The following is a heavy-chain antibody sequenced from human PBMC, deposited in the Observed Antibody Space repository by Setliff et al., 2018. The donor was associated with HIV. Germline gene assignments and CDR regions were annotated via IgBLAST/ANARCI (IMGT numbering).Heavy chain of an antibody. Sequence: NPSETLSLTCTVSGGSISSYYWSWIRQPPGKGLERIGYIYTSGSVNYNPSLNSRVTISVDTSKNQFSLKVNSVTAADTAVYYCARSPRIGVAGEFEYWGQGTLVTVSS. CDR3: ARSPRIGVAGEFEY. J-gene: IGHJ4*02. V-gene: IGHV4-4*09. CDR1: GGSISSYY. CDR2: IYTSGSV. D-gene: IGHD6-19*01.